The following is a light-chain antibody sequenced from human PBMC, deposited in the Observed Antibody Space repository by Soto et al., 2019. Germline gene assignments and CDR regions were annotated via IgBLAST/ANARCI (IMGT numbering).Light chain of an antibody. CDR1: SSDVGSYNL. Sequence: QSALTQPDSVSGSPGQSITISCTGTSSDVGSYNLVSWYQQHPGKAPKLMIYEGSKRPSGVSNRFSGSKSGNTASLTISGLQAEDEADYYCCSYAGSSTLVFGGGTQVTVL. J-gene: IGLJ2*01. CDR2: EGS. CDR3: CSYAGSSTLV. V-gene: IGLV2-23*01.